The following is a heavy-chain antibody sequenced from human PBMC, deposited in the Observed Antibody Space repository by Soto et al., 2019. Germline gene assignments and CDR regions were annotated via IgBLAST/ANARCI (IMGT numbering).Heavy chain of an antibody. D-gene: IGHD3-22*01. CDR1: GFTFSSYW. CDR3: ARVGGSYYYDSSYFGY. CDR2: IKQDGSEK. V-gene: IGHV3-7*03. J-gene: IGHJ4*02. Sequence: GGSLRLSCAASGFTFSSYWVSWVRQAPGKGLEWVANIKQDGSEKYYVDSVKGRFTISRDNAKNSLYLQMNSLRAEDTAVYYCARVGGSYYYDSSYFGYWGQGTLVTVSS.